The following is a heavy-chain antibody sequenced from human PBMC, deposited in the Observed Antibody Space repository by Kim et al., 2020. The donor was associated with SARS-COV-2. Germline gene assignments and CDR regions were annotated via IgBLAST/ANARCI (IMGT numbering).Heavy chain of an antibody. D-gene: IGHD3-10*01. V-gene: IGHV3-30*18. CDR3: AKESGSGSYYAWTYYYYGRDL. CDR1: GFTFSSYG. J-gene: IGHJ6*02. CDR2: ISYDGSNK. Sequence: GGSLRLSCAASGFTFSSYGMHWVRQAPGKGLEWVAVISYDGSNKYYADSVKGRFTISRDNSKNTLYLQMNSLRAEDTAVYYCAKESGSGSYYAWTYYYYGRDLWGQETTVTVSS.